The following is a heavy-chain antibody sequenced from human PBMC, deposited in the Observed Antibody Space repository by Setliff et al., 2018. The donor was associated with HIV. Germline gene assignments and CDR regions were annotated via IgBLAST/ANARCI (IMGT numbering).Heavy chain of an antibody. D-gene: IGHD4-4*01. Sequence: ASVKVSCKASGYTFTNYAMHWVRQAPGQRLEWMGWINAGNGDTKYSQKFQGRVTFTWDTSASTAYMELSSLRSEDTALYYCARDSGDDYSDYYYGMDVWGQGTTVTV. CDR3: ARDSGDDYSDYYYGMDV. CDR1: GYTFTNYA. CDR2: INAGNGDT. J-gene: IGHJ6*02. V-gene: IGHV1-3*01.